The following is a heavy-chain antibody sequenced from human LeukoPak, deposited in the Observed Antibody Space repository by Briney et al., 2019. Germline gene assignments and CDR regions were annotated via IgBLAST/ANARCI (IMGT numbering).Heavy chain of an antibody. CDR1: GYTFTSYA. V-gene: IGHV1-3*01. D-gene: IGHD3-10*01. CDR2: INAGNGNT. J-gene: IGHJ4*02. Sequence: ASVKVSCKASGYTFTSYAMHWVRQAPGQRLEWMGWINAGNGNTEYSQKFQGRVTITRDTSASTAYMELSSLRSEDTAVYYCARSPSGVRGVTDFDYWGQGTLVTVSS. CDR3: ARSPSGVRGVTDFDY.